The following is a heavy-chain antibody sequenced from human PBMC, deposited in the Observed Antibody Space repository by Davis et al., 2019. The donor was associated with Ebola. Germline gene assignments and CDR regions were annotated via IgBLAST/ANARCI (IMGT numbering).Heavy chain of an antibody. CDR1: GFTFTSYY. D-gene: IGHD4-23*01. CDR3: ARELTTVVKGGYYYYGMDV. CDR2: INPSGGST. J-gene: IGHJ6*04. Sequence: ASVKVSCKASGFTFTSYYMHWVRQAPGQGLEWMGIINPSGGSTSYAQKFQGRVTMTRDTSTSTVYMELSSLRSEDTAVYYCARELTTVVKGGYYYYGMDVWGKGTTVTVSS. V-gene: IGHV1-46*01.